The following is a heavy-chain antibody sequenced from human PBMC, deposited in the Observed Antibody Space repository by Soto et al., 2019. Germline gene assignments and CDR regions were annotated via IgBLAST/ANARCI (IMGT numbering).Heavy chain of an antibody. Sequence: GGSLRLSCAASGFTFSTYTMNWVRQAPGKGLEWISSISSGSSYIYYAGSVKVRFTISRDNAKNSLFLQMNSLRADDTAVYYCARDILSGGAYPYXWGQGTKVTVSX. D-gene: IGHD3-10*01. V-gene: IGHV3-21*01. CDR2: ISSGSSYI. CDR1: GFTFSTYT. J-gene: IGHJ4*02. CDR3: ARDILSGGAYPYX.